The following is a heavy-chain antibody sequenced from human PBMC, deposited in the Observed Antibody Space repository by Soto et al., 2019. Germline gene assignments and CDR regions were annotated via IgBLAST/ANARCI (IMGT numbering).Heavy chain of an antibody. CDR3: ARDHVYAFDI. V-gene: IGHV3-48*02. CDR2: ISDSSSAI. CDR1: GFTFSAYS. J-gene: IGHJ3*02. Sequence: EVQLVQSGGGLVQPGGSLRLSCAASGFTFSAYSINWVRQAPGKGLEWVSYISDSSSAIYYADSVKGRFTISRDNGKNSLYLQMNSLRDEDTAVYYCARDHVYAFDIWGQGTVVTVSS.